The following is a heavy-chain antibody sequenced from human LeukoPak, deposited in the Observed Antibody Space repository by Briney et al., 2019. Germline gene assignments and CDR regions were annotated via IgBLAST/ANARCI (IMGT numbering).Heavy chain of an antibody. Sequence: PSETLSLTCTVSGRSISSLSYYWGWIRQPPGKGLERFGSFYYSGSTYYNSSLKIRLSISVDTSKNQFSLKLSSVTAEDTAVYYCAKCAVGYCSGWYYFDYWGGGTLVTVSS. CDR2: FYYSGST. V-gene: IGHV4-39*07. D-gene: IGHD6-19*01. CDR3: AKCAVGYCSGWYYFDY. J-gene: IGHJ4*02. CDR1: GRSISSLSYY.